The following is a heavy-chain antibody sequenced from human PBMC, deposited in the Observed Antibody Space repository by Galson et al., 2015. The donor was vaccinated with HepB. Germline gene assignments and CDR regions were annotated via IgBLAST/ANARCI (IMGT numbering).Heavy chain of an antibody. J-gene: IGHJ5*02. D-gene: IGHD6-13*01. Sequence: SVKVSCKASGYTFTSYGISWVRQAPGQGLEWMGWISAYNGNTNYAQKLQGRVTMTTDTSTSTAYMELRSLRSDDTAVYYCARSIAAAGFGWFDPWGQGTLVTVSS. CDR1: GYTFTSYG. CDR2: ISAYNGNT. CDR3: ARSIAAAGFGWFDP. V-gene: IGHV1-18*04.